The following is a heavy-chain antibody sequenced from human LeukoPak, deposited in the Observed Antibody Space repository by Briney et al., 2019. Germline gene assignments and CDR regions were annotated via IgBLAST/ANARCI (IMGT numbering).Heavy chain of an antibody. Sequence: GGSLRLSCAASGFTFSDYYMSWIRQAPGKGLEWVSYISSSGSTIYYADSVKGRFTISRDNAKNSLYLQMNSLRAEDTAVCYCARAAAPYYYYYYMDVWGKGTTVTISS. D-gene: IGHD6-13*01. CDR2: ISSSGSTI. J-gene: IGHJ6*03. CDR3: ARAAAPYYYYYYMDV. V-gene: IGHV3-11*01. CDR1: GFTFSDYY.